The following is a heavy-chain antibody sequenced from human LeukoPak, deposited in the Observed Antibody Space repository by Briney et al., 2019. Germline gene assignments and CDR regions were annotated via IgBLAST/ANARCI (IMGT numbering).Heavy chain of an antibody. Sequence: GGSLRLSCAASGFTFSSYGISWLRQAPGKGLEWVSHITGSGEISHYADSVQGRFTISRDNAKNSLYLQMNSLRAEDTAVYYCARDPKQSGPAFDIWGQGTMVTVSS. J-gene: IGHJ3*02. D-gene: IGHD3-3*01. CDR1: GFTFSSYG. CDR2: ITGSGEIS. V-gene: IGHV3-48*04. CDR3: ARDPKQSGPAFDI.